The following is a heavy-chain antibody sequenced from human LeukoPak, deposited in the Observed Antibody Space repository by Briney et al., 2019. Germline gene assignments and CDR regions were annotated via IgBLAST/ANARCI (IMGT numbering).Heavy chain of an antibody. CDR2: IYYSVRT. Sequence: PSETLSLTCSVSGDSVSRSDSYWDWIRQPPGKGLEWVGTIYYSVRTYYSPSLKSRVTMSVEPYNNQFSLNLRSVSAADTAVYYCERRRYYDGSGYLEWGQGTLLSVSS. CDR1: GDSVSRSDSY. CDR3: ERRRYYDGSGYLE. V-gene: IGHV4-39*01. D-gene: IGHD3-22*01. J-gene: IGHJ1*01.